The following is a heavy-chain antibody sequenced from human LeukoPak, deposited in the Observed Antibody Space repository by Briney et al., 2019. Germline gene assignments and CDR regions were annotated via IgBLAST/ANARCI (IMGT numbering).Heavy chain of an antibody. CDR1: GFTFSSYT. V-gene: IGHV3-30-3*01. Sequence: PGGSLRLSCAASGFTFSSYTIHWVRQAPGKGLEWVAVISYDGSNRYYAYSVKGRFNISRDNSKNTLYLQMNSLRVEDTAVYYCARAYNSGWSLPFDPWGQGTLVTVSS. CDR3: ARAYNSGWSLPFDP. D-gene: IGHD6-19*01. CDR2: ISYDGSNR. J-gene: IGHJ5*02.